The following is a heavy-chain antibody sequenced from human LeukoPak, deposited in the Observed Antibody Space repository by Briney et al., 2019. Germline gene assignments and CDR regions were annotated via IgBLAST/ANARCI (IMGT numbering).Heavy chain of an antibody. J-gene: IGHJ4*02. Sequence: PSDTLSLTCAVSGGSISSNNWWGWLRQPPGKGLEWIGEIYHRGSPNYNPSLKSRVTISVDKSRNHFTLNLSAVTAADTAVYYCARVNINNWHSCDYWGQGTLVTVSS. D-gene: IGHD1-1*01. CDR2: IYHRGSP. CDR1: GGSISSNNW. V-gene: IGHV4-4*02. CDR3: ARVNINNWHSCDY.